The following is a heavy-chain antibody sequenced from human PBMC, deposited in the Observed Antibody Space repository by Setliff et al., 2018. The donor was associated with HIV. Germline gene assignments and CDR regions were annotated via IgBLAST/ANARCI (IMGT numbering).Heavy chain of an antibody. V-gene: IGHV4-38-2*02. J-gene: IGHJ4*02. CDR3: ARAGSAAASPLDY. CDR2: IYHSGST. Sequence: SETLSLTCTVSGYSISSGYYWGWIRQPPGKGLEWIGSIYHSGSTYYNPSLKSRVTISIDTYKNQFSLKLTSVTAADTAVYYCARAGSAAASPLDYWGQGTRVTVSS. D-gene: IGHD6-6*01. CDR1: GYSISSGYY.